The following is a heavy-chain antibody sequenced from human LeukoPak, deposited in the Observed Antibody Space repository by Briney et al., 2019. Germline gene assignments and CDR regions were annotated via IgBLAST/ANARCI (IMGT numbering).Heavy chain of an antibody. D-gene: IGHD6-19*01. V-gene: IGHV3-30-3*01. Sequence: PGGSLRLSCAASGFTFSSYAMHWVRQAPGKGLEWVAVISYDGSNKYYADSVKGRFTISRDNAKNSLYLQMNSLRDEDTAVYFCARARGSGWVIDSWGQGTLVTVSS. CDR1: GFTFSSYA. CDR2: ISYDGSNK. J-gene: IGHJ4*02. CDR3: ARARGSGWVIDS.